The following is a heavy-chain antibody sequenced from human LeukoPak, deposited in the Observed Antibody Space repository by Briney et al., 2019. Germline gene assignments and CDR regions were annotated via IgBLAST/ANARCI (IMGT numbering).Heavy chain of an antibody. Sequence: SETLSLTCTVSGASINNNFWTWIRQPPGKGLEWIGYIYSSGSANYNPSLKSRVIISGDTSKNQISLNLTSVTAADTAVYFCARQRDYNGTWGHGTLVTVSS. CDR1: GASINNNF. J-gene: IGHJ4*01. CDR3: ARQRDYNGT. V-gene: IGHV4-59*08. D-gene: IGHD3-10*01. CDR2: IYSSGSA.